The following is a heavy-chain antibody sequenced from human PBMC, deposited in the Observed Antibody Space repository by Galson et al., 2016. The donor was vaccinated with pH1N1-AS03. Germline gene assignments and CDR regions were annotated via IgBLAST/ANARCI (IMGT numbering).Heavy chain of an antibody. V-gene: IGHV3-30*01. CDR3: VADFDY. J-gene: IGHJ4*02. Sequence: SLRLSCAASGFTFSTSGLGWVRQAPGKGLEWVAVISYDGTNKYYADSVKVRFTISRDNSKNTLYLQMNSLRVEDTAVYYCVADFDYWGQGTLVTVSS. CDR2: ISYDGTNK. D-gene: IGHD6-13*01. CDR1: GFTFSTSG.